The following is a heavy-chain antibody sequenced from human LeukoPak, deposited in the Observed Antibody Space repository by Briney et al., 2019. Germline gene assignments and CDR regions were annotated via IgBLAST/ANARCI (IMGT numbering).Heavy chain of an antibody. CDR3: ARMEARHLGY. Sequence: PSETLSLTCAVYGGSFSGYYWSWIRQPPGKGLEWIGEINHSGSTNYNPSLKSRVTISVDTSKNQFSLKLSSVTAADTAVYYCARMEARHLGYWGQGTLVTVSS. CDR2: INHSGST. CDR1: GGSFSGYY. D-gene: IGHD3-3*01. V-gene: IGHV4-34*01. J-gene: IGHJ4*02.